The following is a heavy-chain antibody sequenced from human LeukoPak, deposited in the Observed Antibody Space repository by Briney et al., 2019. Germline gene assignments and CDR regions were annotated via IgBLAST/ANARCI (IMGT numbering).Heavy chain of an antibody. V-gene: IGHV1-69*05. CDR1: GGTFSNYA. J-gene: IGHJ4*02. CDR3: ARGHVDIVSTIQFDY. D-gene: IGHD5/OR15-5a*01. Sequence: SVKVSCKASGGTFSNYAFSWVRQAPGQGLEWMGRIIPIFATANYAQNFQGRVTITTDESTSTAYMELSSLRSEDMAVYYCARGHVDIVSTIQFDYWGQGTLVTVSS. CDR2: IIPIFATA.